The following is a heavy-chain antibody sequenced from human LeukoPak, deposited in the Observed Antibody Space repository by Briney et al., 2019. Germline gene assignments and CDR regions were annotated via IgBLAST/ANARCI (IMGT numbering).Heavy chain of an antibody. CDR1: GFTFSSYA. Sequence: GGSLRLSCAASGFTFSSYAMSWVRQAPGKGLEWVSAISGSGGSTYYADSVKGRFTISRDNSKNSLYLQMNSLRTEDTALYYCAKDSGYCSSTSCEYFQHWGQGTLVTVSS. J-gene: IGHJ1*01. D-gene: IGHD2-2*01. CDR2: ISGSGGST. CDR3: AKDSGYCSSTSCEYFQH. V-gene: IGHV3-23*01.